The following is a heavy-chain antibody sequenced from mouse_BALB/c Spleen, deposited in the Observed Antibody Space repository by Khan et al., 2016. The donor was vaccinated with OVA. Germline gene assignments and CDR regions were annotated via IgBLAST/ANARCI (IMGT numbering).Heavy chain of an antibody. CDR2: IFPGTGTT. CDR3: ARGYFGNYEFAY. D-gene: IGHD2-1*01. Sequence: QVQLQQSGAELVKPGASVKLSCKTSGYTFTNYWIQWVKQRPGQGLGWIGEIFPGTGTTYYNENFKAKATLTIDTSYSTAYMQLSSLTSEDSAVYFCARGYFGNYEFAYWGQGTLVTVSA. V-gene: IGHV1S132*01. CDR1: GYTFTNYW. J-gene: IGHJ3*01.